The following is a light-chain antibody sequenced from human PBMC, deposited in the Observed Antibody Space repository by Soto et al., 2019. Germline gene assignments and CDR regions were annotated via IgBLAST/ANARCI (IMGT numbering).Light chain of an antibody. V-gene: IGKV3-20*01. Sequence: EIVLTQSPGTLSLSPGERATLSCRASQSVSNNYLAWYQQKPGQAPRLLIYGASTRATGVPGRFSGTGPGTDFTLTISSLQPEDFATYFCQQSYSSAITFGQGTRLEIK. CDR2: GAS. CDR1: QSVSNNY. CDR3: QQSYSSAIT. J-gene: IGKJ5*01.